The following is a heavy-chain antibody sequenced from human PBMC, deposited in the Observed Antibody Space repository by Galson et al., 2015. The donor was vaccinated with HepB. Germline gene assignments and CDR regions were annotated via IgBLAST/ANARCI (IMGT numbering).Heavy chain of an antibody. J-gene: IGHJ4*02. V-gene: IGHV1-2*04. CDR2: INPNSGGT. D-gene: IGHD6-19*01. CDR1: GYAFAGYF. CDR3: ARTLAVAATPFDY. Sequence: SVKVSCKASGYAFAGYFLHWVRQAPGQGLEWVGWINPNSGGTNYAQKFQGWVTMTRDTSIDTAYLEMNRLRSDDTAVYYCARTLAVAATPFDYWGQGTPRTVSS.